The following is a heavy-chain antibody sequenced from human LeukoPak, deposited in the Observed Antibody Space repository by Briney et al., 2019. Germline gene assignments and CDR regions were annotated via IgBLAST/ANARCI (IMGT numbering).Heavy chain of an antibody. CDR2: IYYSGST. D-gene: IGHD6-19*01. V-gene: IGHV4-39*07. J-gene: IGHJ4*02. Sequence: PSETLSLTCTVSGGSISSSSYYWGWIRQPPGKGLEWIGSIYYSGSTYYNPSLKSRVTISVDTSKNQFSLKLSSVTAADTAVYYCARGRKQWLVFDYWGQGTLVTVSS. CDR3: ARGRKQWLVFDY. CDR1: GGSISSSSYY.